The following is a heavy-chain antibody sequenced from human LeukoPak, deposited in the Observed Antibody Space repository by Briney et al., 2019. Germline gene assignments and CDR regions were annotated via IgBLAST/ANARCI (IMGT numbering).Heavy chain of an antibody. J-gene: IGHJ4*02. CDR1: GYTFTSYG. V-gene: IGHV1-2*02. CDR2: INPNSGGT. Sequence: ASVKVSCKASGYTFTSYGISWVRQAPGQGLEWMGWINPNSGGTNYAQKFQGRVTMTRDTSISTAYMELSRLRSDDTAVYYCARDGYYYDSSGYYPWDYWGQGTLVTVSS. D-gene: IGHD3-22*01. CDR3: ARDGYYYDSSGYYPWDY.